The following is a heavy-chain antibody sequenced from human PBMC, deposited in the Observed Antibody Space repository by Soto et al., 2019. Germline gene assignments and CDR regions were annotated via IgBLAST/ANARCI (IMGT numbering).Heavy chain of an antibody. J-gene: IGHJ3*02. V-gene: IGHV3-23*01. D-gene: IGHD6-19*01. CDR2: NSGSGSST. Sequence: GGSLRLACAASGFTFSSYAMSWVRQAPGKGLEWVSTNSGSGSSTYYADSVKGRVTISRENSKNTLYLQMNSLRAEDTAVYYCARRAVAAYDAFDIWGQGTMVTVSS. CDR3: ARRAVAAYDAFDI. CDR1: GFTFSSYA.